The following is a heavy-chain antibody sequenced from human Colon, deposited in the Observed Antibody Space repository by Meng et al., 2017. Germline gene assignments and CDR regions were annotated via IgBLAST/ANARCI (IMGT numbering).Heavy chain of an antibody. CDR1: GGFISSGGFY. CDR3: ARTNYGDYNWFDP. Sequence: HVQLQESGPGLVKPSQTLSLTCTVSGGFISSGGFYWSWIRQHPGKGLEWIGYIYYSGSTYYNPSLRSRVAISIDTSKNQFSLKLTSVTAADTAVYFCARTNYGDYNWFDPWGQGTLVTVSS. CDR2: IYYSGST. D-gene: IGHD4-17*01. J-gene: IGHJ5*02. V-gene: IGHV4-31*03.